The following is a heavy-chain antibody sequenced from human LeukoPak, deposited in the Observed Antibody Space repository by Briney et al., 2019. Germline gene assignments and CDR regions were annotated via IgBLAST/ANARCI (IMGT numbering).Heavy chain of an antibody. CDR2: FDPEDGET. V-gene: IGHV1-24*01. Sequence: ASVKVSCKVSGYTLTELSMHWVRQAPGKGLEWMGGFDPEDGETINAQKFQGRVTMTEDTSTDTAYMELGSLRSEDTAVYYCATDGDRYGYELDYWGQGTLVTVSS. CDR3: ATDGDRYGYELDY. J-gene: IGHJ4*02. CDR1: GYTLTELS. D-gene: IGHD5-18*01.